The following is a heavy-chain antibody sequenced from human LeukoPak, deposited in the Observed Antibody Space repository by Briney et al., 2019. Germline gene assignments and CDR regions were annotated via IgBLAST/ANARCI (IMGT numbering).Heavy chain of an antibody. CDR3: ARAYDDDYYYYMDV. CDR2: IYHSGTT. D-gene: IGHD3-3*01. J-gene: IGHJ6*03. V-gene: IGHV4-59*11. CDR1: GVPISSHY. Sequence: SEPLSLPCTVSGVPISSHYWIWIRQPPGKGLEWIGQIYHSGTTNYNPSLKSRVTISVDTSNHQFSLKLTSVTAADTAVYYCARAYDDDYYYYMDVWGKGTTVTVSS.